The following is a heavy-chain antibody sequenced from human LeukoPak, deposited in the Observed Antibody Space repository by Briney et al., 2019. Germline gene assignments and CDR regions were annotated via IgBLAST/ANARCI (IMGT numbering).Heavy chain of an antibody. CDR3: AGVRAGANRAFDV. Sequence: SGGPLTLSCQASGSTSNNNGRHGAARAQGRGLGWLAVISYDGRNIHYPDSVKGRFTISRDISTDTLWLQMDSLRTEDTAVYYCAGVRAGANRAFDVWGQGTVVAVSS. J-gene: IGHJ3*01. D-gene: IGHD4/OR15-4a*01. CDR2: ISYDGRNI. CDR1: GSTSNNNG. V-gene: IGHV3-30*03.